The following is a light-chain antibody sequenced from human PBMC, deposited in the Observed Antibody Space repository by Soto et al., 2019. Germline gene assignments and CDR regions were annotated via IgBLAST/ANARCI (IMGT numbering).Light chain of an antibody. V-gene: IGLV2-14*01. J-gene: IGLJ1*01. CDR2: EGN. Sequence: QSALTQPASVSGSPRQSITISCTGASRDVGGYTYVSWYQQHPGKAPKLMIYEGNNRPPGVSHRFSGSKSGNTASLTISGLQADDAADYYCNSYTSSSTLYVFGTGTKLTVL. CDR1: SRDVGGYTY. CDR3: NSYTSSSTLYV.